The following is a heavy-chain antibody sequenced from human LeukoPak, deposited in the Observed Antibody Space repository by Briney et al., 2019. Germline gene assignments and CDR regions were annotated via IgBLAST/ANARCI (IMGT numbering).Heavy chain of an antibody. CDR1: GFTFSNYG. CDR2: IWYDGSNK. D-gene: IGHD6-19*01. J-gene: IGHJ4*02. Sequence: PGRSLRLSCAASGFTFSNYGVHWVRQAPGKGLEWVATIWYDGSNKNYADSVKGRFTISRGNSKNTLYLQMNSLRAEDTALYYCAREGRYSSGWYSPAALDYWGQGTLVIVSS. CDR3: AREGRYSSGWYSPAALDY. V-gene: IGHV3-33*01.